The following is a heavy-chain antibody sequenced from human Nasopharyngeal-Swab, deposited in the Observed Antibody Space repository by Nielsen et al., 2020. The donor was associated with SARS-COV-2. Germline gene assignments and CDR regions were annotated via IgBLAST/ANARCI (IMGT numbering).Heavy chain of an antibody. CDR3: ASNNYGGGY. D-gene: IGHD4-17*01. J-gene: IGHJ4*02. CDR1: GLTFSSYW. Sequence: GGSLRLSCAASGLTFSSYWMSWVRQAPGKGLEWVANIKQDGSEKYYVDSVKGRFTISRDNAKNSLYLQMNSLRVEDTAVYNCASNNYGGGYWGQGTLVSVSS. CDR2: IKQDGSEK. V-gene: IGHV3-7*01.